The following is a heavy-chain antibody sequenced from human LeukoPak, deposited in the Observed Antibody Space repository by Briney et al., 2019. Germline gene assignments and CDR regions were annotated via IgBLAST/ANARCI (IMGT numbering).Heavy chain of an antibody. V-gene: IGHV3-7*03. CDR2: IKRDGSEK. Sequence: PGGSLRLSCAASGFSFSSYWMSWVRQAPGKGLEWVANIKRDGSEKYYVDSVRGRFTISRDNAKNTLYLQMNSLRAEDTAVYYCAKSAYGSGNYYMFNDYWGQGTLVTVSS. CDR1: GFSFSSYW. D-gene: IGHD3-10*01. CDR3: AKSAYGSGNYYMFNDY. J-gene: IGHJ4*02.